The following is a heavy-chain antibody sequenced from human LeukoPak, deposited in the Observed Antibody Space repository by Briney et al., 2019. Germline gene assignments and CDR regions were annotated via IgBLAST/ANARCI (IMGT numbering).Heavy chain of an antibody. D-gene: IGHD3-22*01. CDR3: ARRPRTSIVVVIKYYFDY. CDR2: INHSGST. V-gene: IGHV4-34*01. J-gene: IGHJ4*02. CDR1: GGSFSGYY. Sequence: SETLPLTCAVYGGSFSGYYWSWIRQPPGKGLEWIGEINHSGSTNYNPSLKSRVTISVDTSKNQFSLKLSSVTAADTAVYYCARRPRTSIVVVIKYYFDYWGQGTLVTVSS.